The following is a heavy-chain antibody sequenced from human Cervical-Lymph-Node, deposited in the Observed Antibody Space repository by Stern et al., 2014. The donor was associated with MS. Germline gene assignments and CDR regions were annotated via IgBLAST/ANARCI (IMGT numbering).Heavy chain of an antibody. CDR1: GYSFNTYW. Sequence: EVQLVESGGEVKEPGESLRISCKGSGYSFNTYWIAWVRQMPGKGLEWMGVIYPGDSDTTYSPSFQGQVTISVDRSISTAYLQWSSLKASDSAMYYCARRGRLYYGNEHGPADVWGKGTTVTVAS. D-gene: IGHD3-10*01. V-gene: IGHV5-51*03. J-gene: IGHJ6*03. CDR2: IYPGDSDT. CDR3: ARRGRLYYGNEHGPADV.